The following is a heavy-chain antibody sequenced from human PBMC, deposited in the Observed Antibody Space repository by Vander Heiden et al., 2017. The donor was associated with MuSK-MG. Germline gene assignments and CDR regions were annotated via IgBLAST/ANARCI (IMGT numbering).Heavy chain of an antibody. J-gene: IGHJ4*02. CDR1: GYSISSGCY. D-gene: IGHD1-26*01. Sequence: QVQLQESGPGLVKPSETLSLTCAVSGYSISSGCYWGWIRQPPGKGLEWIGSIYHSGSTYYNPSLKSRVTISVDTSKNQFSLKLSSVTAADTAVYYCARLGAAELSVWGQGTLVTVSS. V-gene: IGHV4-38-2*01. CDR2: IYHSGST. CDR3: ARLGAAELSV.